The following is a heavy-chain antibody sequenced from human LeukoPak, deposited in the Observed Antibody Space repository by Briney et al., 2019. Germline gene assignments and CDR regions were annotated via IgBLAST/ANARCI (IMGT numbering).Heavy chain of an antibody. J-gene: IGHJ3*02. CDR3: ARRWYYGSGPFSRAFDI. D-gene: IGHD3-10*01. Sequence: GESLKISCKGSGYSFTSYWIGWVRQMPGKGLEWMGIIYPGDSDTRYSPSLQGQVTISADKSISTAYLQWSSLKASDTAMYYCARRWYYGSGPFSRAFDIWGQGTMVTVSS. CDR1: GYSFTSYW. V-gene: IGHV5-51*01. CDR2: IYPGDSDT.